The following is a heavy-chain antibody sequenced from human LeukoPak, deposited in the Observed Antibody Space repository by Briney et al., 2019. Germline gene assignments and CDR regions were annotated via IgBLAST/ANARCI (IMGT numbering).Heavy chain of an antibody. D-gene: IGHD2-2*01. V-gene: IGHV1-3*01. Sequence: ASVKVSCKASGYTFTSYAMHWVRQAPGQRLEWMGWINAGNGNTKYSQKFQGRVTITRDTSASTAYMELSSLRSEDTAVHYCARAPLYCSSTSCRQGAFDYWGQGTLVTVSS. J-gene: IGHJ4*02. CDR1: GYTFTSYA. CDR2: INAGNGNT. CDR3: ARAPLYCSSTSCRQGAFDY.